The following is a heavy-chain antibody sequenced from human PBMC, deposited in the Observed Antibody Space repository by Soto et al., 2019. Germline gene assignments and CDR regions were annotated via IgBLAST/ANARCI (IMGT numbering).Heavy chain of an antibody. CDR1: GYTFTGYY. V-gene: IGHV1-69*02. D-gene: IGHD3-10*01. CDR2: VNPILSMS. Sequence: GASVKVSCKASGYTFTGYYMHWVRQAPGQGLEWMGRVNPILSMSNYAQKFQGRVTMTADKSTSTAYMELRSLRSEDTAFYYCATSYGSGYRAFDYWGQGALVTVSS. CDR3: ATSYGSGYRAFDY. J-gene: IGHJ4*02.